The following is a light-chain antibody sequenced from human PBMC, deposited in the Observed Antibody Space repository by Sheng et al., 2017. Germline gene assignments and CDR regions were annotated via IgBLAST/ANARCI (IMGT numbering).Light chain of an antibody. CDR2: SNN. J-gene: IGLJ1*01. Sequence: QSVLTQPPSASGTPGQRVTISCSGGRSNIGSNTVNWYHRLPGTAPKLLIYSNNQRPSGVPDRFSASKSGTSASLAISGLQSEDEADYYCAAWDDSLNGYVFGTGTRVTVL. CDR3: AAWDDSLNGYV. CDR1: RSNIGSNT. V-gene: IGLV1-44*01.